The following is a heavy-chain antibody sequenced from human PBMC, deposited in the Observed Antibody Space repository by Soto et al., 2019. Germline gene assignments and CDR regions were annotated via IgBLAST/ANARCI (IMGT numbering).Heavy chain of an antibody. Sequence: GVLRLSCAASGFTFSSYWMSWVRQAPGKGLEWVANIKQDGSEKYYVDSVKGRFTISRDNAKNSLYLQMNSLRAEDTAVYYCARENPHDSSGCSFDYWGQGTLVTVSS. V-gene: IGHV3-7*01. CDR3: ARENPHDSSGCSFDY. CDR1: GFTFSSYW. J-gene: IGHJ4*02. D-gene: IGHD3-22*01. CDR2: IKQDGSEK.